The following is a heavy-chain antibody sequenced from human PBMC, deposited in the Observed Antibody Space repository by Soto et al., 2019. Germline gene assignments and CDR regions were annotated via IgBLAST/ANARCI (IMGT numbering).Heavy chain of an antibody. V-gene: IGHV3-74*01. CDR1: GFTVSGYW. CDR2: INSDGTTT. Sequence: EVQLVESGGGLVQPGGSLRLSCAASGFTVSGYWMHWVRQVPGKGLVWVSRINSDGTTTSYADSVKGRFTISRDNAKNTLYLQMNSLRVEDTAVYYCAKGGRSHLDYWGQGTLVTVSS. D-gene: IGHD3-16*02. J-gene: IGHJ4*02. CDR3: AKGGRSHLDY.